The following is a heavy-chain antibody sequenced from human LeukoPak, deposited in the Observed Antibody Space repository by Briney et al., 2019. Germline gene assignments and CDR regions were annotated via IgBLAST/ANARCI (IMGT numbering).Heavy chain of an antibody. D-gene: IGHD2-8*01. Sequence: ASVKVSCKASDYTFTTYGISWVRQAPGQGLEWTGWISAYNGNTNYAQKLQGRVTMTTDTSTSTAYMELRSLRSDDTAVYYCARVDIVLMVYGVPNWFDPWGQGTLVTVSS. J-gene: IGHJ5*02. CDR3: ARVDIVLMVYGVPNWFDP. CDR2: ISAYNGNT. CDR1: DYTFTTYG. V-gene: IGHV1-18*01.